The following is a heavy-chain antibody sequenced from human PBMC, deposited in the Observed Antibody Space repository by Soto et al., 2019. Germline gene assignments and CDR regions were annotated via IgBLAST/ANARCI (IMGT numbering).Heavy chain of an antibody. CDR2: INSDGGGK. V-gene: IGHV3-48*02. D-gene: IGHD6-19*01. Sequence: GGSLRLSCAASGFTCSIYSLNWVRQAPGEGLEWISYINSDGGGKYYADSVQGRFTISRDNAKNSLYLQMNSLTDDDTAVYYCVRDRMWEQWRGPHDAFEIWGHGTKVTVSS. CDR3: VRDRMWEQWRGPHDAFEI. CDR1: GFTCSIYS. J-gene: IGHJ3*02.